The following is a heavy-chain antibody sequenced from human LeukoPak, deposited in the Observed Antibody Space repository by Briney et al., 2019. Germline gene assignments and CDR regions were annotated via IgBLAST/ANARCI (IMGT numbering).Heavy chain of an antibody. V-gene: IGHV3-30*02. CDR3: ARALTRDALDL. Sequence: PGGSLRLSCAASGFSFSGHGMHWVRQDPGKGLEWVAFIRYDGSDQNYADSVKGRFTVSRDNAQDSLYLQLNNLKAGDTAVYYCARALTRDALDLWGQGTMVTDSS. J-gene: IGHJ3*01. CDR2: IRYDGSDQ. CDR1: GFSFSGHG.